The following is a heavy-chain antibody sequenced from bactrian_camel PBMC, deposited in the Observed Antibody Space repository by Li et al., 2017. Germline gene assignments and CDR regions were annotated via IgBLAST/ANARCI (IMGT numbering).Heavy chain of an antibody. CDR3: AADSRCNGGYLRRIAWEYDN. V-gene: IGHV3S53*01. Sequence: VQLVESGGGSVQAGGPLRLSCAVSGYTYRTYCMGWFRQAPGKEREGVAAIDSDGTTGYSPSVMGRFTISQDNAKKSVSLQMNSLKPEDTAMYYCAADSRCNGGYLRRIAWEYDNWGQGPRSPSP. J-gene: IGHJ4*01. CDR1: GYTYRTYC. CDR2: IDSDGTT. D-gene: IGHD2*01.